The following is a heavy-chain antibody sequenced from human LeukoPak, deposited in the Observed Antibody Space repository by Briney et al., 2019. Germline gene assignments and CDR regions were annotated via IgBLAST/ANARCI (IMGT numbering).Heavy chain of an antibody. Sequence: GGSLRLSCAASGFTFSGYAMSWVRQAPGKGLEWVSVIRGSDGSTYYADSVKGRFTISRDNSRNTLYLQMNNLRAEDTAVYYCAKEEEAVRGVIPPFFDYWGQGTLVTVSS. CDR3: AKEEEAVRGVIPPFFDY. D-gene: IGHD3-10*01. CDR1: GFTFSGYA. J-gene: IGHJ4*02. V-gene: IGHV3-23*01. CDR2: IRGSDGST.